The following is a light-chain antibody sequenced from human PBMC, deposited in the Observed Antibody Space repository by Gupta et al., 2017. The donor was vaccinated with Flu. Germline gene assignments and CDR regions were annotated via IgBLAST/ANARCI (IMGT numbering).Light chain of an antibody. CDR2: KAS. CDR1: QSISSW. J-gene: IGKJ1*01. Sequence: SPSNLSASVGDRVTITCRASQSISSWLAWYQQKPGKAPKLLIYKASSLESGVPSRFSGSGSGXEFTLTXSSLQPDDFATYYCQQYNSYWTFGXGTKVEIK. V-gene: IGKV1-5*03. CDR3: QQYNSYWT.